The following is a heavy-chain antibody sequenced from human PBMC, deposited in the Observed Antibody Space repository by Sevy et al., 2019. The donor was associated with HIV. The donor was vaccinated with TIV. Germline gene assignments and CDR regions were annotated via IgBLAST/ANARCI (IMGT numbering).Heavy chain of an antibody. CDR3: ASAGEYDSSGYSYYYYGMDV. CDR1: GYTFTSYG. D-gene: IGHD3-22*01. CDR2: ISAYNGNT. V-gene: IGHV1-18*01. J-gene: IGHJ6*02. Sequence: ASVKVSCKASGYTFTSYGISWVRQAPGQGLEWMGWISAYNGNTNYAQKLQGRVTMTTDTSTSTAYMELRSLRSDDTAVYYCASAGEYDSSGYSYYYYGMDVLGQGTTVTVSS.